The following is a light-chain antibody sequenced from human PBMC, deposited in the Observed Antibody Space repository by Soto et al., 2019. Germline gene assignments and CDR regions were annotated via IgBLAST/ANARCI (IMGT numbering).Light chain of an antibody. CDR1: SSDVGGYGF. CDR3: SSYTTTSALGL. CDR2: EVG. Sequence: QSALTQPASVSGSPGQSITISCTGTSSDVGGYGFVSWYQQHPGKAPKLLIYEVGNRPSGVSNRFSGSKSGNTASLTISGLQAEDEADYYCSSYTTTSALGLFGGGTKPPS. J-gene: IGLJ3*02. V-gene: IGLV2-14*01.